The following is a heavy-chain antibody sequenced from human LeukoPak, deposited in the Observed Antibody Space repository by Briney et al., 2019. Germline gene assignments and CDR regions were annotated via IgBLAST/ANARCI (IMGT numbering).Heavy chain of an antibody. Sequence: PGGALRLSCTTSGFTFSNYALHWGRQAQGKGLEWVAIISYDGSNKYYAESVKGRFTISRDKSKNTLYVQMSLLRPDDTAVYYCARDGGAYFDYWGQGTLVTVSS. J-gene: IGHJ4*02. CDR2: ISYDGSNK. D-gene: IGHD1-26*01. CDR3: ARDGGAYFDY. V-gene: IGHV3-30-3*01. CDR1: GFTFSNYA.